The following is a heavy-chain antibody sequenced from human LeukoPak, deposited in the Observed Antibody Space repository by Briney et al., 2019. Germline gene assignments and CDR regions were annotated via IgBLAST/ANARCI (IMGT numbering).Heavy chain of an antibody. CDR2: INPNSGGT. J-gene: IGHJ6*03. Sequence: ASVKDSCKASGYTFTGYYMHWVRQAPGQGLEWMGWINPNSGGTNYAQKFQGRATMTRDTSISTAYMELSRLRSDDTAVYYCARDPRYYYYYMDVWGKGTTVTISS. CDR1: GYTFTGYY. V-gene: IGHV1-2*02. CDR3: ARDPRYYYYYMDV.